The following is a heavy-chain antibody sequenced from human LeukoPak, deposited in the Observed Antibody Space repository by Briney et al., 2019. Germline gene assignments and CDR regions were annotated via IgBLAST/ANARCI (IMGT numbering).Heavy chain of an antibody. J-gene: IGHJ4*02. D-gene: IGHD3-3*01. V-gene: IGHV4-59*01. CDR2: IYYSGST. CDR1: GGSISSYY. Sequence: SETLSLTCTVSGGSISSYYWSWIRQPPGKGLEWIGHIYYSGSTNYNPSLKSRVTISIDTSKNQFSLRLSSVTAADTAVYYCARAGRITIFGVVTPHRFWSQGTLVTVSS. CDR3: ARAGRITIFGVVTPHRF.